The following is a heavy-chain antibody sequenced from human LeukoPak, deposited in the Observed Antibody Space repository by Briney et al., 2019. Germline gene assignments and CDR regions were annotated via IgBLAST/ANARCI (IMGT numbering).Heavy chain of an antibody. CDR1: GYTFTGYY. J-gene: IGHJ5*02. V-gene: IGHV1-2*02. CDR3: ATGDFLSGSYYAFDP. CDR2: INPNSGGT. Sequence: ASVKVSCKASGYTFTGYYMHWVRQAPGQGLEWMGWINPNSGGTNYAQKFQGRVTMTRDTSISTAYMELSRLRSGDTAVYYCATGDFLSGSYYAFDPWGQGTLVTVSS. D-gene: IGHD1-26*01.